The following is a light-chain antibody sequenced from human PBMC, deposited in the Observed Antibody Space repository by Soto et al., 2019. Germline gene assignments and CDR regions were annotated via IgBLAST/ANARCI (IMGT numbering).Light chain of an antibody. CDR3: QQYYSTPRT. CDR2: WAS. V-gene: IGKV4-1*01. Sequence: DIVMTQSPESLAVSLGEKATINCKSNQSVLYSSNNKNYLAWYQQKPGQPPKLLIYWASTRESGVPDRFSGSGSGTDFTLTISSLQAEDVAVYYCQQYYSTPRTFGQGTKVEIK. J-gene: IGKJ1*01. CDR1: QSVLYSSNNKNY.